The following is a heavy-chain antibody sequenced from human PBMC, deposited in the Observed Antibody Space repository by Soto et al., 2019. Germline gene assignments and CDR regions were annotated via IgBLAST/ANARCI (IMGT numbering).Heavy chain of an antibody. J-gene: IGHJ6*02. V-gene: IGHV3-72*01. CDR3: ARDGGIAARHYYGMDV. CDR2: SRKKADNYAT. D-gene: IGHD6-6*01. Sequence: VQLVESGGGVVQPGRSLRLSCAASGFTFSTYAIHWVRQAPGKGLEWVGRSRKKADNYATEYAASVEGRFTISRDDSKNSLYLQMNSLKTEDTAVYYCARDGGIAARHYYGMDVWGQGTTVTVSS. CDR1: GFTFSTYA.